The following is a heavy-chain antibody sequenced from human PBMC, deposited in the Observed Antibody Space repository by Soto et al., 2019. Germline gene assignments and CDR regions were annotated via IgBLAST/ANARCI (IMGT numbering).Heavy chain of an antibody. Sequence: GGSLRLSCAASGFTVSSNYMSWVRQAPGKGLEWVSVIYSGGSTYYADSVKGRFTISRDNSKNTLYLQMNSLRAEDTAVYYCARVSFGSGNYYYYYYMDVWGKGTTVTVSS. CDR2: IYSGGST. D-gene: IGHD3-10*01. CDR3: ARVSFGSGNYYYYYYMDV. CDR1: GFTVSSNY. V-gene: IGHV3-66*01. J-gene: IGHJ6*03.